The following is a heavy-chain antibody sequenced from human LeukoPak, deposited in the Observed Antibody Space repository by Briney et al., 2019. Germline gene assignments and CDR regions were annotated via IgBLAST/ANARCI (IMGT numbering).Heavy chain of an antibody. CDR1: GFTFSSYW. V-gene: IGHV3-7*04. CDR3: ARDADYYGSGSYYSGWFDP. D-gene: IGHD3-10*01. J-gene: IGHJ5*02. Sequence: GGSLRLSCAASGFTFSSYWTSWVRQAPGKGLEWVANIKQDGSEKYYVDSVKGRFTISRDNAKNSLYLQMNSLRAEDTAVYYCARDADYYGSGSYYSGWFDPWGQGTLVTVSS. CDR2: IKQDGSEK.